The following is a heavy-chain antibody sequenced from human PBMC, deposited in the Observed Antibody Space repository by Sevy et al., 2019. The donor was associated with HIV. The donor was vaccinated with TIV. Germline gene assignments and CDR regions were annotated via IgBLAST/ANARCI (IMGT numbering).Heavy chain of an antibody. D-gene: IGHD5-18*01. V-gene: IGHV3-23*01. J-gene: IGHJ4*02. CDR2: ISGSGGST. CDR1: GFTFSSYA. CDR3: TKDLDTAMVLGLDY. Sequence: GGCLRLSCAASGFTFSSYAMSWVRQAPGKGLERVSAISGSGGSTYYADSVKGRFTISRDNSKNTLYLQMNSLRAEDTAVYYCTKDLDTAMVLGLDYWGQGTLVNVSS.